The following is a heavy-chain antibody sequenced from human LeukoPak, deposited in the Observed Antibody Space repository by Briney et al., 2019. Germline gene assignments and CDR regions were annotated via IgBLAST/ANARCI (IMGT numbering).Heavy chain of an antibody. CDR1: GYTFTSYG. CDR2: ISAYNGNT. J-gene: IGHJ5*02. CDR3: ARFRGLERRRGDNRFDP. V-gene: IGHV1-18*01. Sequence: ASVKVSCKASGYTFTSYGISWVRQAPGQGLEWMGWISAYNGNTNYAQKLQGRVTMTTDTSTSTAYMELRSLRSDDTAVYYCARFRGLERRRGDNRFDPWGQGTLVTVSS. D-gene: IGHD1-1*01.